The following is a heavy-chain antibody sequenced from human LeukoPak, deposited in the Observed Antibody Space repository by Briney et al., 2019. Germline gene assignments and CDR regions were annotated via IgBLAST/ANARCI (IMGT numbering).Heavy chain of an antibody. CDR3: ARDDTRGLDY. D-gene: IGHD2-2*01. V-gene: IGHV3-64*01. CDR1: GFTFSSYA. Sequence: GGSLGLSCAASGFTFSSYAMHWVRQAPGKGLEYVSAISSNGGSTYYANSVKGRFTISRDNSKNTLYLQMGSLRAEDMAVYYCARDDTRGLDYWGQGTLVTVSS. CDR2: ISSNGGST. J-gene: IGHJ4*02.